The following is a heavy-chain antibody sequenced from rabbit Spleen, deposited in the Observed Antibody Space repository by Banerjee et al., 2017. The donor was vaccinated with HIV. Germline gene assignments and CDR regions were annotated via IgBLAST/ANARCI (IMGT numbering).Heavy chain of an antibody. J-gene: IGHJ3*01. CDR3: ARGGRGYFVTRLDF. D-gene: IGHD3-1*01. Sequence: QEQLKESGGDLVKPGGTLTLTCKASGFDFSSNAMCWVRQAPGKGLEWIGYINTGSGSTYYASWAKGRFTISKTSSTTVTLQMTSLTAADTATYFCARGGRGYFVTRLDFWGQGTLVTVS. CDR1: GFDFSSNA. V-gene: IGHV1S45*01. CDR2: INTGSGST.